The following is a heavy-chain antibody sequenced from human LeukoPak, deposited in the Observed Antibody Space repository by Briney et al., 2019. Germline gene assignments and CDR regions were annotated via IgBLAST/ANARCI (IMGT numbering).Heavy chain of an antibody. V-gene: IGHV4-39*07. D-gene: IGHD2-15*01. J-gene: IGHJ6*03. Sequence: PSETLSLTCTVSGGSISSSSYYWGWIRQPPGKGLEWIGSIYYSGSTYYNPSLKSRVTISVDTSKNQFSLKLSSVTAADTAVYYCARDCSGGSCPSYYYMDVWGKGTTVTVSS. CDR2: IYYSGST. CDR3: ARDCSGGSCPSYYYMDV. CDR1: GGSISSSSYY.